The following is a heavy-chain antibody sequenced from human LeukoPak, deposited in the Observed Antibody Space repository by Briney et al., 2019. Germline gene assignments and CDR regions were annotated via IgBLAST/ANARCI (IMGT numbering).Heavy chain of an antibody. J-gene: IGHJ4*02. CDR2: INPNSGGT. Sequence: GASVKVSCKASGYTFTGYYMHWVRQAPGQGLEWMGWINPNSGGTNYAQKFQGRVAMTRDTSISTAYMELSRLRSDDTAVYYCAREVAGYDILTGDGDYWGQGTLVTVSS. V-gene: IGHV1-2*02. D-gene: IGHD3-9*01. CDR1: GYTFTGYY. CDR3: AREVAGYDILTGDGDY.